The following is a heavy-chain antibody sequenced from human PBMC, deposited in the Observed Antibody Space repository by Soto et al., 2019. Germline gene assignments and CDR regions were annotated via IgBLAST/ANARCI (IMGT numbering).Heavy chain of an antibody. CDR1: GGSINSSSYF. D-gene: IGHD6-19*01. J-gene: IGHJ5*02. CDR3: ARRYSSGSHNWFDP. V-gene: IGHV4-39*01. CDR2: IYYSGST. Sequence: SETLSLTCSVSGGSINSSSYFWGWVRQPPGKGLEWIGSIYYSGSTYYNPSLRSRVTISVDTSKNQFSLKLSSVTAADTAVFYWARRYSSGSHNWFDPWGQGTLVTVSS.